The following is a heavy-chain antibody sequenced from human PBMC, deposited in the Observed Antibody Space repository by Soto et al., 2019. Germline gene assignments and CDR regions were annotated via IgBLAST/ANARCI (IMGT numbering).Heavy chain of an antibody. Sequence: GESLKISCKGSGYSFASYWNSWVRQMPGKGLEWMGRIDPSDSYTNDSPSFQGHVTISADKSISTAYLQWSSLKASDTAMYYCARRDRNSSGYDYWGQGTLVTVSS. CDR3: ARRDRNSSGYDY. CDR1: GYSFASYW. J-gene: IGHJ4*02. CDR2: IDPSDSYT. D-gene: IGHD6-6*01. V-gene: IGHV5-10-1*01.